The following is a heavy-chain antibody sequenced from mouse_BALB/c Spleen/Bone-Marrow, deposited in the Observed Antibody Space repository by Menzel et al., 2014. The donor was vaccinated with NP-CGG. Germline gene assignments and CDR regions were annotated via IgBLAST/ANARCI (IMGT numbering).Heavy chain of an antibody. CDR1: GFTFSDFY. J-gene: IGHJ2*01. CDR2: SRNKVNDYTT. CDR3: ARAVYGNFDY. Sequence: EVHLVESGGGLVQPGGSLRLSCATSGFTFSDFYMDWVRQPPGKRLEWIAASRNKVNDYTTEYSASVKGRFIVSRDTSQSILYLQMNALRAEDTTIYYCARAVYGNFDYWGQGTTLTVSS. V-gene: IGHV7-1*02. D-gene: IGHD2-1*01.